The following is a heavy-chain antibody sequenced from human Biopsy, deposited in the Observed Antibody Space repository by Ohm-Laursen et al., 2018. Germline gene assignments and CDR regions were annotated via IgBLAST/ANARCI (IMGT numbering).Heavy chain of an antibody. V-gene: IGHV2-70*16. CDR2: IDWDDAK. CDR1: GFSLNTRGMY. Sequence: TQTLTLTCTLSGFSLNTRGMYVTWIRQPPGKALEWLARIDWDDAKFYNGSLKTRLTISKDTSENHVVLTLSDVDPVDTATYYCARIPILVVPAAIVYRHRRHLQGLDVWGQGTTVIVSS. J-gene: IGHJ6*02. D-gene: IGHD2-2*02. CDR3: ARIPILVVPAAIVYRHRRHLQGLDV.